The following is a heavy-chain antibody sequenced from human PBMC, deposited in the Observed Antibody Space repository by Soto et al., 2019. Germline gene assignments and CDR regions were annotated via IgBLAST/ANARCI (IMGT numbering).Heavy chain of an antibody. Sequence: QVKLLQSGVEVKKPGASVKVSCKASGYTFSSYAISWVRQAPGQGLEWMGGIIPIFGTANYAQKFQGRVTITADESTSTAYMELSSLRSEDTAVYYCARMSIAAPNNWFDPWGQGTLVTVSS. CDR1: GYTFSSYA. CDR3: ARMSIAAPNNWFDP. J-gene: IGHJ5*02. D-gene: IGHD6-6*01. CDR2: IIPIFGTA. V-gene: IGHV1-69*13.